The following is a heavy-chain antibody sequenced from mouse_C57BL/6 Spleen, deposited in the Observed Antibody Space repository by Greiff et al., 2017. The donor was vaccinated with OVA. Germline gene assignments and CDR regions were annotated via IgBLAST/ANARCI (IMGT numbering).Heavy chain of an antibody. J-gene: IGHJ4*01. CDR2: IYPGDGDT. Sequence: QVQLQQSGPELVKPGASVKISCKASGYAFSSSWMNWVKQRPGKGLEWIGRIYPGDGDTNYNGKFKGKATLTADKSSSTAYMQLSSLTSEDSAVYICARWDEGYAMDYWGQGTSVTVSS. D-gene: IGHD4-1*01. CDR1: GYAFSSSW. CDR3: ARWDEGYAMDY. V-gene: IGHV1-82*01.